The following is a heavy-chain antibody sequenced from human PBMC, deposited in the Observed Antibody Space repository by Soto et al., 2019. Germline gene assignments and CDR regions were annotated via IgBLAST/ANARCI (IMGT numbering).Heavy chain of an antibody. CDR2: ISSSSSYI. D-gene: IGHD3-3*01. Sequence: GGSLRLSCAASGFTFSSYSMNWVRQAPGKGLEWVSSISSSSSYIYYADSVKGRFTISRDNAKNSLYLQMNSLRAEDTAVYYCASPRVFGVVISMDVWGQGTTVTVSS. J-gene: IGHJ6*02. CDR3: ASPRVFGVVISMDV. CDR1: GFTFSSYS. V-gene: IGHV3-21*01.